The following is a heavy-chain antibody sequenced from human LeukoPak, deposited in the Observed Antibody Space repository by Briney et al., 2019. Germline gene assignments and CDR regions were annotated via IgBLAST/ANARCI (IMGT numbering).Heavy chain of an antibody. CDR3: AKSTERLLYSLEIDY. D-gene: IGHD2-2*02. V-gene: IGHV3-23*01. J-gene: IGHJ4*02. Sequence: QLGGSLRLSCAASGFTFSSYAMSWVRQAPGKGLEWVSAISGSGGSTYYADSVKGRFTISRDNSKNTLYLQMNSLRAEDTAVYYCAKSTERLLYSLEIDYWGQGTLVTVSS. CDR1: GFTFSSYA. CDR2: ISGSGGST.